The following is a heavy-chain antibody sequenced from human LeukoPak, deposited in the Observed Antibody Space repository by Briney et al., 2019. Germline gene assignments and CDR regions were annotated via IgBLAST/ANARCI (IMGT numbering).Heavy chain of an antibody. CDR1: GYTFTGYY. CDR3: ARGGYSSGWYWGVFFYMDV. CDR2: INPNSGGT. V-gene: IGHV1-2*02. D-gene: IGHD6-19*01. Sequence: ASVKVSCKASGYTFTGYYIHWVRQAPGQGLEWMGWINPNSGGTNYAQKFQGRVTMTRDTSISTAYMELSRLRSDDTAVYYCARGGYSSGWYWGVFFYMDVWGKGTTVTVSS. J-gene: IGHJ6*03.